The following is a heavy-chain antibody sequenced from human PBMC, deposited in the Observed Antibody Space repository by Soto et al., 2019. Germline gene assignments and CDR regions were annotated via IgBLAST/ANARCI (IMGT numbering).Heavy chain of an antibody. Sequence: GASVKVSCKASGGTFSSYAISWVRQAPGQGLEWMGGIIPIFGTANYAQKFQGRVTITADESTSTAYMELSSLRSEDTAVYYCAREPTIGKNLNYYYYGMDVWGQGTTVTVSS. CDR3: AREPTIGKNLNYYYYGMDV. CDR2: IIPIFGTA. CDR1: GGTFSSYA. J-gene: IGHJ6*02. V-gene: IGHV1-69*13.